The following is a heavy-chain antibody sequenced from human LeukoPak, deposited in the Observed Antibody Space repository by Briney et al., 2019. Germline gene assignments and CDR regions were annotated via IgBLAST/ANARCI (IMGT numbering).Heavy chain of an antibody. D-gene: IGHD3-3*01. J-gene: IGHJ3*02. CDR2: ISAYNGNT. CDR1: GYTLTSYG. V-gene: IGHV1-18*01. Sequence: ASVKVSCKASGYTLTSYGISWVRQSPGQGLEWIGWISAYNGNTNYAQKLQGRVTMTTDTSTSTAYMELRSLRSDDTAVYYCARDGDFWSGYYMDDAFDIWGQGTIVTVSS. CDR3: ARDGDFWSGYYMDDAFDI.